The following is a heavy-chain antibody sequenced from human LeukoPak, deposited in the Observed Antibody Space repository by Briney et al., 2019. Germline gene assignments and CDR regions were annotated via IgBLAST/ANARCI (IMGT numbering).Heavy chain of an antibody. CDR1: GFTFDDYG. CDR3: ARGSYDSWLPYFDY. CDR2: INWNGGST. J-gene: IGHJ4*02. Sequence: PGGSLRLSCAASGFTFDDYGMSWVRQAPGKGREWVSGINWNGGSTGYADSVKGRFTISRDNAKNSLYLQMNSLRAEDTALYYCARGSYDSWLPYFDYWGQGTLVTVSS. D-gene: IGHD3-22*01. V-gene: IGHV3-20*04.